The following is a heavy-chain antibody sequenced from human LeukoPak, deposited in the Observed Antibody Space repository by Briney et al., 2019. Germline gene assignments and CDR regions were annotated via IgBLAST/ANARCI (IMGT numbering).Heavy chain of an antibody. CDR1: GFGFRTYG. CDR2: IRYDGSNK. V-gene: IGHV3-30*02. D-gene: IGHD6-19*01. CDR3: AKRSSSGWYNFEY. Sequence: PGGSLRLSCAASGFGFRTYGMHWVRQAPGKGLEWVAFIRYDGSNKYYADSVKGRFTISRDNSKNTLYLQMNSLRAEDTAVYYCAKRSSSGWYNFEYWGQGTLVTVSS. J-gene: IGHJ4*02.